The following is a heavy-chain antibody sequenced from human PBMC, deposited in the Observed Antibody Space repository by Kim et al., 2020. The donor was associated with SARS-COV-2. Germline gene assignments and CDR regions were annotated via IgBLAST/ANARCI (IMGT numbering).Heavy chain of an antibody. D-gene: IGHD1-1*01. Sequence: GGSLRLSCAASGFTFSGSAMHWVRQASGKGLEWVGRIRSKANSYATAYAASVKGRFTISRDDSKNTAYLQMNSLKTEDTAVYYCTRPLLDPRSNYYYGMDVWGQGTTVTVSS. CDR1: GFTFSGSA. V-gene: IGHV3-73*01. CDR2: IRSKANSYAT. CDR3: TRPLLDPRSNYYYGMDV. J-gene: IGHJ6*02.